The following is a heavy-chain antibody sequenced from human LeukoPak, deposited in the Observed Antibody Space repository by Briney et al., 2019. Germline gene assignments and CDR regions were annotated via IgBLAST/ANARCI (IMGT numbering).Heavy chain of an antibody. CDR2: ISSSGSTI. V-gene: IGHV3-11*01. CDR3: ARAITYYYDSSGYYSTYYFDY. CDR1: GFTFSDYY. D-gene: IGHD3-22*01. J-gene: IGHJ4*02. Sequence: PGGSLRLSCAASGFTFSDYYMSWIRQAPGKGLEWVSYISSSGSTIYYADSVKGRFTISRDNAKNSLYLQMNSLGAEDTAVYYCARAITYYYDSSGYYSTYYFDYWGQGTLVTVSS.